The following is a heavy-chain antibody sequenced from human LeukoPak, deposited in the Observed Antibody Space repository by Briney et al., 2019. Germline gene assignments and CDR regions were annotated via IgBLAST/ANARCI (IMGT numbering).Heavy chain of an antibody. J-gene: IGHJ6*03. Sequence: SETLSLTCTVSGGSISSYYWSWIRQPPGKGLEWIGYIYYIGSTNYNPSLKSRVTISVDTSKNQFSLKLSSVTAADTAVYYCASIVVVPAAKGNHYYYYYMDVWGKGTTVTVSS. CDR1: GGSISSYY. D-gene: IGHD2-2*01. CDR3: ASIVVVPAAKGNHYYYYYMDV. V-gene: IGHV4-59*01. CDR2: IYYIGST.